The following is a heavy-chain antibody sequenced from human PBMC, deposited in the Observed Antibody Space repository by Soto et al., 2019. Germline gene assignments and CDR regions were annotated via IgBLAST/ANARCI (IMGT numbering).Heavy chain of an antibody. D-gene: IGHD3-10*01. J-gene: IGHJ4*02. Sequence: ASVKVSCKASGYTFTTSAISWVRQAPGQGLEWMGWISAYNGNTNYAQKLQGRVTITRDTSASTAYMELSSLTSDDTAVYYCARDRGFVVRAPPVDYWGQGTLVTVSS. CDR1: GYTFTTSA. CDR3: ARDRGFVVRAPPVDY. V-gene: IGHV1-18*01. CDR2: ISAYNGNT.